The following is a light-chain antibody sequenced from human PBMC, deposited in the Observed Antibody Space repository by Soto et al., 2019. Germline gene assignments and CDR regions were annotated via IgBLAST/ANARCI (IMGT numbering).Light chain of an antibody. J-gene: IGLJ2*01. CDR1: SSNIGSNY. CDR3: AAWDDSLSGVV. Sequence: QAVVTQPPSASGTPGQRVTISCSGSSSNIGSNYVYWYQQIPGTAPKLLIYRNNQRPSGVPDRFSGSKSGTSASLAISGLRSDDEAGYYCAAWDDSLSGVVFGGGTKLTVL. CDR2: RNN. V-gene: IGLV1-47*01.